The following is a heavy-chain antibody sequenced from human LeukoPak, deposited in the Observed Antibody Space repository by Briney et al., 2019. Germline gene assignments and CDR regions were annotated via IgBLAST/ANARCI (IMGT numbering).Heavy chain of an antibody. CDR2: ISAYNGNT. D-gene: IGHD3-22*01. J-gene: IGHJ3*02. CDR3: ARAIVVVIYDAFDI. V-gene: IGHV1-18*01. Sequence: ASVKVSCKASGYTFTSYGISWVRQAPGQGLEWMGWISAYNGNTSYAQKLQGRVTMTTDTSTSTAYMELRSLRSDDTAVYYCARAIVVVIYDAFDIWGQGTMVTVSS. CDR1: GYTFTSYG.